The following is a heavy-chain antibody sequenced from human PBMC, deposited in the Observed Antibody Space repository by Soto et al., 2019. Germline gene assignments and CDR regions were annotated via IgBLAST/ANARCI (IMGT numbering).Heavy chain of an antibody. CDR2: IKSKTDGGTT. Sequence: GGSLRLSCAASGFTFSNAWMSWVRQAPGKGLEWVGRIKSKTDGGTTDYAAPVKGRFTISRDDSKNTLYLQMNSLKTEDTAVYYCSTAPPPSSRGATAYYYTYYYMDFWGKGTTVTVSS. V-gene: IGHV3-15*01. CDR3: STAPPPSSRGATAYYYTYYYMDF. CDR1: GFTFSNAW. D-gene: IGHD1-26*01. J-gene: IGHJ6*03.